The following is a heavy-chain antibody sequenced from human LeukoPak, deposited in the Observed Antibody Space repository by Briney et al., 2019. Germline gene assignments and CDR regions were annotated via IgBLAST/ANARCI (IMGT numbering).Heavy chain of an antibody. Sequence: SETLSLTYTVSGGSISSGGYYWSWIRQHPGKGLEWIGYIYYSGSTYYNPSLKSRVTISVDTSKNQFSLKLSSVTAADTAVYYCARDQEYSSSWYHGAFDIWGQGTMVTVSS. J-gene: IGHJ3*02. CDR2: IYYSGST. CDR1: GGSISSGGYY. V-gene: IGHV4-31*03. D-gene: IGHD6-13*01. CDR3: ARDQEYSSSWYHGAFDI.